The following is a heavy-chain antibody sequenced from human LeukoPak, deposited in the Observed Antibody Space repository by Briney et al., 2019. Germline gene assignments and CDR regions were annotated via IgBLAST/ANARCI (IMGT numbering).Heavy chain of an antibody. CDR1: GFTFSSYS. V-gene: IGHV3-30*18. CDR3: AKSVRYFDFDY. Sequence: GGSLRLSCAASGFTFSSYSMQWVRHAPGKGLEWAAVISYDGSHKYYVDSVKGRFTISRDNSKNTLYLQMNSLRAEDTAVYYCAKSVRYFDFDYWGQGTLVTVSS. CDR2: ISYDGSHK. J-gene: IGHJ4*02. D-gene: IGHD3-9*01.